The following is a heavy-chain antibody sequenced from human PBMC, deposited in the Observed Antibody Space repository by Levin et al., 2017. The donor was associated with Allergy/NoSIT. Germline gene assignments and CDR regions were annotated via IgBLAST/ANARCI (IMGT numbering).Heavy chain of an antibody. CDR3: VTAGYLGHQKDN. Sequence: ASVKVSCVTSGFIFNNYAMSWVRQAPGKGLEWVAAVGGSPHDTHYADSVRGRFIISRDNSKSTLALQMDSLRVEDTAVYYCVTAGYLGHQKDNWGQGTLVIVS. V-gene: IGHV3-23*01. J-gene: IGHJ4*02. CDR1: GFIFNNYA. D-gene: IGHD6-13*01. CDR2: VGGSPHDT.